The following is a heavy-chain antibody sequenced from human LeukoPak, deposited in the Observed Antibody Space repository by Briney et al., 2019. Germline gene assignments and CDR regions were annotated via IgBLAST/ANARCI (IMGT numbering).Heavy chain of an antibody. CDR2: IYYSGST. J-gene: IGHJ4*02. V-gene: IGHV4-28*01. D-gene: IGHD1-26*01. CDR1: GYSISSSNW. Sequence: SETLSLTCAVSGYSISSSNWWGWIRQPPGKGLEWIGYIYYSGSTYYNPSLKSRVTMSVDTSKNQFSLKLSSVTAVDTAVYYCARTYSGSYYYFDYWGQGTLVTVSS. CDR3: ARTYSGSYYYFDY.